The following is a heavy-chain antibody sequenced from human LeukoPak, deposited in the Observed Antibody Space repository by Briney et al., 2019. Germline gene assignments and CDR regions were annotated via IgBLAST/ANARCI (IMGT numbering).Heavy chain of an antibody. D-gene: IGHD2-8*01. CDR3: ARWGVAFDI. CDR2: IYYSGNT. J-gene: IGHJ3*02. CDR1: GGSISSYY. V-gene: IGHV4-59*12. Sequence: SETLSLTCTVSGGSISSYYWNWIRQPPGKGLEWIGYIYYSGNTNYNPSLKSRVTISIDTSKNQFSLKLSSVTAADTAVYYCARWGVAFDIWGQGTMVTVSS.